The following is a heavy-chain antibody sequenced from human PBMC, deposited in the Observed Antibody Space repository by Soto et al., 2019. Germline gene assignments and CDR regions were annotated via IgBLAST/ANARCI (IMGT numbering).Heavy chain of an antibody. CDR3: GRDFGSGSYEGWWPLQH. V-gene: IGHV1-69*12. Sequence: QVQLVQSGAEVKKPGSSVKVSCKASGGTFSSYAISWVRQAPGQGLEWMGGIIPIFGTANYAQKFQGRVTITADESTSTAYMELSSLRAEDTAVYYCGRDFGSGSYEGWWPLQHWGQGTLVTVSS. CDR2: IIPIFGTA. J-gene: IGHJ1*01. CDR1: GGTFSSYA. D-gene: IGHD3-10*01.